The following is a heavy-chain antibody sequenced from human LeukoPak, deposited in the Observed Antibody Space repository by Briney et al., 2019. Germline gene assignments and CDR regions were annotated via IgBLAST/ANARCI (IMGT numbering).Heavy chain of an antibody. CDR3: ARGRHRLDGRPDY. J-gene: IGHJ4*02. Sequence: SEALSLTCTVSGGSISSSSYYWGWIRQPPGKGLEWIGSIYYSGSTYYNPSLKSRVTISVDTSKNQFSLKLSSVTAADTAVYYCARGRHRLDGRPDYWGQGTLVTVSS. CDR2: IYYSGST. V-gene: IGHV4-39*07. D-gene: IGHD1-1*01. CDR1: GGSISSSSYY.